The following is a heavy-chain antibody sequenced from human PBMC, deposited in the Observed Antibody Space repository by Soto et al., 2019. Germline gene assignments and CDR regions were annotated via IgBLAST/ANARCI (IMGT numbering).Heavy chain of an antibody. D-gene: IGHD3-10*01. CDR3: ARDKSYYGSGSYPPDAFDI. J-gene: IGHJ3*02. V-gene: IGHV1-2*02. CDR2: INPNSGGT. Sequence: ASVKVSCKASGYTFPGYYMHWVRQAPGQGLEWMGWINPNSGGTNYAQKFQGRVTMTRDTSISTAYMELSRLRSDDTAVYYCARDKSYYGSGSYPPDAFDIWGQGTMVTVSS. CDR1: GYTFPGYY.